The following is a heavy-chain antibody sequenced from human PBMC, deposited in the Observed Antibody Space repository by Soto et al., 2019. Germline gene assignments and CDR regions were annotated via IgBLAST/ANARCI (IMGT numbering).Heavy chain of an antibody. CDR3: AKARKYCSGGSCYLADY. Sequence: PGGSLRLSCAASGFTFSSYAMSWVRQAPGKGLEWVSTINDSGGSTYYADSVKGRFTISGDNSKNTLYLQMNSLRAEDTAVYYCAKARKYCSGGSCYLADYWGQGTLVTVSS. CDR2: INDSGGST. J-gene: IGHJ4*02. D-gene: IGHD2-15*01. V-gene: IGHV3-23*01. CDR1: GFTFSSYA.